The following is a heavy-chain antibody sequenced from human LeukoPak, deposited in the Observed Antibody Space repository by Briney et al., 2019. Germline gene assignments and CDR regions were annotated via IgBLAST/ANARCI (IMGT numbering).Heavy chain of an antibody. CDR2: ITGSGDDT. V-gene: IGHV3-23*01. D-gene: IGHD4-23*01. CDR3: AREGTVVTYYFDY. Sequence: PGGSLRLSCAASGFTFSSYAMSWVRQAPGKGLEWVSDITGSGDDTDYADSVKGRFTVSRDNSRNTLYLQINSLRAEDTAVYYCAREGTVVTYYFDYWGQGTLVTVSS. CDR1: GFTFSSYA. J-gene: IGHJ4*02.